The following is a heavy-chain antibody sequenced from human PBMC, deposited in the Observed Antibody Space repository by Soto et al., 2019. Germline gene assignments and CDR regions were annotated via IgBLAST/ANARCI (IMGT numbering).Heavy chain of an antibody. D-gene: IGHD1-1*01. V-gene: IGHV3-23*01. J-gene: IGHJ6*02. CDR1: GFTFSSYA. CDR2: ISCSGGST. CDR3: AKGNSYYYYYGMDV. Sequence: EVQLLESGGGLVQPGGSLRLSCAASGFTFSSYAMSWVRQAPGKGLEWVSAISCSGGSTYYADSVKGRFTISRDNSKNTLYLQMNSLRAEDTAVYYCAKGNSYYYYYGMDVWGQVTTVTVSS.